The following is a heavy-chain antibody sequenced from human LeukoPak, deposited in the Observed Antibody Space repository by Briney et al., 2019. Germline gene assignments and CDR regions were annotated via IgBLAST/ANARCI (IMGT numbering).Heavy chain of an antibody. V-gene: IGHV4-34*01. CDR3: ARGAYSSRWANWFDP. Sequence: SETLSLTCAVYGGSFSGYYWSWIRQPPGNGLEWIGEINHSGSTNYNPSLKSRVTISVDTSKNQFSLKLSSVTAADTAVYYCARGAYSSRWANWFDPWGQGTLVTVSS. D-gene: IGHD6-13*01. CDR2: INHSGST. CDR1: GGSFSGYY. J-gene: IGHJ5*02.